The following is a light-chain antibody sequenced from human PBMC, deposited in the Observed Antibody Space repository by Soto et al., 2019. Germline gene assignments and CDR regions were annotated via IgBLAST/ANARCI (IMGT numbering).Light chain of an antibody. CDR1: QSVSSN. CDR3: QQYNNWPPCT. J-gene: IGKJ1*01. Sequence: EIVMTQSPATLSVSPGERATLSCRASQSVSSNLAWYQQKPGQAPRLLIYGASTRATGIPARFSGSGSGTAFPLTISTLHSEDFALYYCQQYNNWPPCTFGQGTKVQIK. CDR2: GAS. V-gene: IGKV3-15*01.